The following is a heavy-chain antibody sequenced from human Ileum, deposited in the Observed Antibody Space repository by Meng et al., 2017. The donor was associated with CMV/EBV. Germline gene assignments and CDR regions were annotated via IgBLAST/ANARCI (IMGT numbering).Heavy chain of an antibody. CDR2: INSDGSST. CDR3: ARVFPVVVVPAANPRFDP. CDR1: FTFRSYW. V-gene: IGHV3-74*01. Sequence: FTFRSYWMHWVRQAPGKGLVWVSRINSDGSSTSYADSVKGRFTISRDNAKNTLYLQMNSLRAEDTAVYYCARVFPVVVVPAANPRFDPWGQGTLVTVSS. J-gene: IGHJ5*02. D-gene: IGHD2-2*01.